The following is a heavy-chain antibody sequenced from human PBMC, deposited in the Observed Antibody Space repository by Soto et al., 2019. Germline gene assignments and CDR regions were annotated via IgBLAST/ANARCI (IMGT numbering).Heavy chain of an antibody. J-gene: IGHJ6*02. CDR2: ISAYNGNT. D-gene: IGHD2-2*01. Sequence: ASVKVSCKASGYTFTSYGISWVRQAPGQGLEWMGWISAYNGNTNYAQKLQGRVTMTTDTSTSTAYMELRSLRSDDTAVYYCARVVTGYCSSTSCYGTNYYYYGMDVWGRGTTVTVSS. V-gene: IGHV1-18*01. CDR3: ARVVTGYCSSTSCYGTNYYYYGMDV. CDR1: GYTFTSYG.